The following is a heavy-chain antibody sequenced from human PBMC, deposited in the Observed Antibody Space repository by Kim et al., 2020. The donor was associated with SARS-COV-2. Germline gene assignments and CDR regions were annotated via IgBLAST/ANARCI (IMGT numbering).Heavy chain of an antibody. CDR2: MYYSGST. V-gene: IGHV4-39*02. D-gene: IGHD2-2*01. J-gene: IGHJ4*02. Sequence: SETLSLTCTVSGGSISSSSYYWGWLRQPPGKGLEWIGSMYYSGSTYYNPSLKSRVTISVDTSKNQFSLKLSSVTAADTAVYYCAREQIVVVPAAIFGYWGQGALVTVSS. CDR1: GGSISSSSYY. CDR3: AREQIVVVPAAIFGY.